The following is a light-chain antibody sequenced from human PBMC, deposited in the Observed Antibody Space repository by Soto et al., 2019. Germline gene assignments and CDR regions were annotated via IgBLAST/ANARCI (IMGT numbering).Light chain of an antibody. CDR2: LGS. CDR1: QSLLHSNGYKY. CDR3: MQVRQTPIT. V-gene: IGKV2-28*01. J-gene: IGKJ5*01. Sequence: EIVMTQSSLSLPVTPGEPASISCRSSQSLLHSNGYKYVSWYVQKQGQFXQLXIYLGSSRAPGVPDRFSGSGSGTDVTMKISRVEAEDVGVYYCMQVRQTPITFGQGTRLEIK.